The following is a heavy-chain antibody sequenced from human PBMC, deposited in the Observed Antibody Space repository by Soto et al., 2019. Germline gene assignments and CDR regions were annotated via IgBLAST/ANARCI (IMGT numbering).Heavy chain of an antibody. Sequence: ASVKVSCKASGYTFTGYYMHWVRQAPGQGLEWMGWINPNSGGTNYAQKFQGWVTMTRDTSMRIAYMELSRLRSDDTAVYYCASSYKYSSSHPGYYYYGMDVWGQGTTVTVSS. J-gene: IGHJ6*02. V-gene: IGHV1-2*04. CDR2: INPNSGGT. D-gene: IGHD6-6*01. CDR3: ASSYKYSSSHPGYYYYGMDV. CDR1: GYTFTGYY.